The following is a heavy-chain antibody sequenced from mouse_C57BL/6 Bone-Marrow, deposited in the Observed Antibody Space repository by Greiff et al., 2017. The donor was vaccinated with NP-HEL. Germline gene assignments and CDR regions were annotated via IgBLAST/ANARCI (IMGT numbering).Heavy chain of an antibody. Sequence: VQLKQSGPVLVKPGASVKMSCKASGYTFTDYYMNWVKQSHGKSLEWIGVINPYNGGTSYNQKFKGKATLTVDKSSSTAYMELNSLTSEDSAVYYGARGDYCSSLYYFDYWGQGTTLTVSS. CDR1: GYTFTDYY. CDR3: ARGDYCSSLYYFDY. J-gene: IGHJ2*01. CDR2: INPYNGGT. V-gene: IGHV1-19*01. D-gene: IGHD1-1*01.